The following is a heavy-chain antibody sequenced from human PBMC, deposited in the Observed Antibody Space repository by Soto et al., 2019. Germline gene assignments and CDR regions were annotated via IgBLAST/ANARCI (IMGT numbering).Heavy chain of an antibody. CDR2: IYPGDSDT. V-gene: IGHV5-51*03. CDR1: GYSFTSYW. Sequence: EVQLVQSGAEVKKPGESLKISCKGSGYSFTSYWIGWVRQMPEKGLEWMGIIYPGDSDTRYSPSFQGQVTISADKSISPAYRQWSSLQASDTAMYYCARAMVRGKTYYGVDVWGQGTTVTVSS. J-gene: IGHJ6*02. D-gene: IGHD3-10*01. CDR3: ARAMVRGKTYYGVDV.